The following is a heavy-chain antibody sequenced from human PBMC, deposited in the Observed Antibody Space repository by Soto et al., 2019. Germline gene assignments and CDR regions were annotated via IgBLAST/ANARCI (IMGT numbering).Heavy chain of an antibody. V-gene: IGHV4-31*03. J-gene: IGHJ6*02. Sequence: LSLTCTVSGGSISSGGYYWSWIRQHPGKGLEWIGYIYYSGSTYYNPSLKSRVTISVDTSKNQFSLKLSSVTAADTAVYYCARVQGPGAAAGFAVGIHYYYGMDVWGQGTTVTVSS. CDR1: GGSISSGGYY. D-gene: IGHD6-13*01. CDR2: IYYSGST. CDR3: ARVQGPGAAAGFAVGIHYYYGMDV.